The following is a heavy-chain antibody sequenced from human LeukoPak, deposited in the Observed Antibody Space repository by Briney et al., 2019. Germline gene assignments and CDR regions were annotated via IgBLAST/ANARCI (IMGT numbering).Heavy chain of an antibody. V-gene: IGHV3-23*01. Sequence: AGGSLRLSCAASGFTFSSYGMSWVRQAPGKGLEWVSAISGSGGSTYYAGSVKGRFTISRDNSKNTLYLQMNSLRAEDTAVYYCAEGRKVVATTLGFDYWGQGTLVTVSS. CDR3: AEGRKVVATTLGFDY. CDR2: ISGSGGST. D-gene: IGHD5-12*01. CDR1: GFTFSSYG. J-gene: IGHJ4*02.